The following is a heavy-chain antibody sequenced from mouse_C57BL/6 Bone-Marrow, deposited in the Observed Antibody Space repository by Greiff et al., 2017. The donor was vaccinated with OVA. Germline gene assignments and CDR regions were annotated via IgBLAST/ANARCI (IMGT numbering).Heavy chain of an antibody. CDR3: ARQGDGYYDYFDY. Sequence: DVQLVESGGGLVQPGGSLKLSCAASGFTFSDYGMAWVRQAPRKGPEWVAFISNLAYSIYYADTVTGRFTISRENAKNTLYLEMSSLRSEDTAMYYCARQGDGYYDYFDYWGQGTTLTVSS. D-gene: IGHD2-3*01. CDR1: GFTFSDYG. J-gene: IGHJ2*01. CDR2: ISNLAYSI. V-gene: IGHV5-15*01.